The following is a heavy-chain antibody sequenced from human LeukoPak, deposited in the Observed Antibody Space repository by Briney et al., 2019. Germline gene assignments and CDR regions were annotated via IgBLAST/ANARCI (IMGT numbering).Heavy chain of an antibody. CDR3: AKDPSRWLALDDNWFDP. CDR2: ISAYNGNT. D-gene: IGHD6-19*01. J-gene: IGHJ5*02. Sequence: EASVKVSCKASGYTFTSYGISWVRQAPGQGLEWMGWISAYNGNTNYAQKLQGRVTMTTDTSTSTAYMELRSLRSDDTAVYYCAKDPSRWLALDDNWFDPWGQGTLVTVSS. V-gene: IGHV1-18*01. CDR1: GYTFTSYG.